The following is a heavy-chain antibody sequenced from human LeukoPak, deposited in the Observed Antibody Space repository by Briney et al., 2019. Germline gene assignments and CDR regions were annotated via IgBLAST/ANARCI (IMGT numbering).Heavy chain of an antibody. Sequence: GESLKISCKGSGYSFTSYWIGWVRQMPGKGLEWMGIIYPGDSDTRYSPSFQGQVTISADKSISTAYLQWSSLKASDTAMYYCARGRLIVVVPAAKTRGVPNWFDPWGQGTLVTVSS. CDR3: ARGRLIVVVPAAKTRGVPNWFDP. V-gene: IGHV5-51*01. CDR1: GYSFTSYW. D-gene: IGHD2-2*01. CDR2: IYPGDSDT. J-gene: IGHJ5*02.